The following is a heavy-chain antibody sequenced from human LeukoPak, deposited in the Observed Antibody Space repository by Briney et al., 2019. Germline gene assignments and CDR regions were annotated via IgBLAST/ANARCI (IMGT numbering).Heavy chain of an antibody. CDR2: IYHSGST. J-gene: IGHJ5*02. CDR3: ASGPIVVVPADPYNWFDP. D-gene: IGHD2-2*01. V-gene: IGHV4-38-2*01. CDR1: GYSISSGYY. Sequence: KTSETLSLTCAVSGYSISSGYYWGWIRQPPGKGLEWIGNIYHSGSTYYNPSLKSRVTISVDTSKNQFSLKLSSVTAADTAVYYCASGPIVVVPADPYNWFDPWGQGTLVTVSS.